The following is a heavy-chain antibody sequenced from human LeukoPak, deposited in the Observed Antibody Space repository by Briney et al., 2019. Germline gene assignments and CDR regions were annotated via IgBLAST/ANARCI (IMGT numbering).Heavy chain of an antibody. CDR3: AKGDCSSTSCWFDY. V-gene: IGHV3-48*03. CDR1: GFTFSSYE. CDR2: ITSSGNTI. Sequence: GGSLRLSCAASGFTFSSYEMNWVRQAPGKGLEWLSHITSSGNTIYYADSVKGRFTISRDNAKNSLYLQMNSLRAEDKAFYYCAKGDCSSTSCWFDYWGQGTLVTVSS. D-gene: IGHD2-2*01. J-gene: IGHJ4*02.